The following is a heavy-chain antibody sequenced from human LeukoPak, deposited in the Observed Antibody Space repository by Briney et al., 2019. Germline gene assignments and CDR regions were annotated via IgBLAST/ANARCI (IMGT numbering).Heavy chain of an antibody. CDR2: IIPIFGTA. D-gene: IGHD3-22*01. J-gene: IGHJ3*02. V-gene: IGHV1-69*05. Sequence: SVKVSCKASGGTFSSYAISWVRQAPGQGLEWKGGIIPIFGTANYAQKFQGRVTITTDESTSTAYMELSSLRSEDTAVYYCASPTPTSDYYYDSSGYYAFDIWGQGTMVTVSS. CDR3: ASPTPTSDYYYDSSGYYAFDI. CDR1: GGTFSSYA.